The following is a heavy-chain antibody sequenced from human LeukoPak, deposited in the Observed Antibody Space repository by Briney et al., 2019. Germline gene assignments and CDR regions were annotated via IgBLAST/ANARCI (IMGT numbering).Heavy chain of an antibody. CDR2: VNSDGGTT. J-gene: IGHJ4*02. CDR3: ARAGDGFDY. Sequence: GGALRLSCAASGFTFSSYWMHWVRQVPGKGLVWVARVNSDGGTTSYADSVRGRFTISRDNAKNTLYLQMNSLRVEDTAVYYCARAGDGFDYWGQGTLVTVSS. D-gene: IGHD7-27*01. CDR1: GFTFSSYW. V-gene: IGHV3-74*01.